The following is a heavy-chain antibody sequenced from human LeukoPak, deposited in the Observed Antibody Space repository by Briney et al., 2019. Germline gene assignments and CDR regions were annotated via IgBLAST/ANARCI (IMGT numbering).Heavy chain of an antibody. CDR2: IHHTGST. CDR1: GASINSGY. J-gene: IGHJ6*02. CDR3: ARGGTGIAAAGRGMDV. Sequence: SETLSLTCTVSGASINSGYWSWNRQPPGKGLEWIGLIHHTGSTEYNPSLKSRVSMSVDTSKSQLSLKVTSVTAADTAVYFCARGGTGIAAAGRGMDVWGQGTTVTVSS. V-gene: IGHV4-59*01. D-gene: IGHD6-13*01.